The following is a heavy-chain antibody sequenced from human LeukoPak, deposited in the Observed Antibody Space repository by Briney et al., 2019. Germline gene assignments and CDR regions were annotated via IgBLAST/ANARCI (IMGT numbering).Heavy chain of an antibody. CDR1: GFTFSSYW. V-gene: IGHV3-7*01. D-gene: IGHD2-8*01. CDR3: ARVSYYPHDAFDI. Sequence: GGSLRLSCAASGFTFSSYWMNWVRQAPGMGPEWVAKIKQDGSEKYYVDSVKGRFTISRDNAKNSLYLQMNTLRAEDTALYYCARVSYYPHDAFDIWGQGTMVTVSS. CDR2: IKQDGSEK. J-gene: IGHJ3*02.